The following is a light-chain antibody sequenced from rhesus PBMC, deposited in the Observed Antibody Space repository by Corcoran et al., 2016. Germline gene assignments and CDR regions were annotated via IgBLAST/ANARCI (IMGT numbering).Light chain of an antibody. CDR2: AAS. CDR3: QQTSDLWA. V-gene: IGKV3-24*04. J-gene: IGKJ1*01. Sequence: EIVVTQSPANLSLSPGERATLSCRASQSVDTYLAWYHQRPGQAPRLLIYAASRRATGIPVRFRGSGSGTDCTLTITSLEPEDVGLYHCQQTSDLWAFGQGTKVEIK. CDR1: QSVDTY.